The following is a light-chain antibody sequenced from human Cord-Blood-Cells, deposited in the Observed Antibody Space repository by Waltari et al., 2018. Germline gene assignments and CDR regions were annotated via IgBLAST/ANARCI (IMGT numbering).Light chain of an antibody. CDR2: DVS. CDR1: SSDVGGYNY. CDR3: SSYASSSTWV. Sequence: QSALTQPASVSGSPGQSITISCTGTSSDVGGYNYVSWYQQHPGKAPKLVIYDVSKRPAGVSNRFAGSKSGDTASVTISGLQAEDEADYYCSSYASSSTWVFGGGTKLTVL. V-gene: IGLV2-14*01. J-gene: IGLJ3*02.